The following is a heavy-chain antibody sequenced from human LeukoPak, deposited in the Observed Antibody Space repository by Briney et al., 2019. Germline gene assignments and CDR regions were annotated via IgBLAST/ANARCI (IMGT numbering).Heavy chain of an antibody. V-gene: IGHV3-21*01. CDR3: ATHVKEAAAGTMEV. CDR1: GFTFSSYS. D-gene: IGHD6-13*01. CDR2: ISSSSSYI. Sequence: GGSLRLSCAASGFTFSSYSMNWVRQAPGKGLEWVSSISSSSSYIYYADSVKGRFAISRDNAKNSLYLQMNSLRAEDTAVYYCATHVKEAAAGTMEVWGQGTMVTVSS. J-gene: IGHJ3*01.